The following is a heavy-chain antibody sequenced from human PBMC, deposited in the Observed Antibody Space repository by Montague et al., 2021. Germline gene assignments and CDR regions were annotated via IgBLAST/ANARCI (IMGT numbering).Heavy chain of an antibody. J-gene: IGHJ6*03. CDR3: VKDSGYSYYMDV. CDR2: IWFDGSKK. CDR1: GFTFSSYA. Sequence: SLRLSCAASGFTFSSYAMHWVRQAPGTGPEWVAIIWFDGSKKYYRGSVKGRFTISRDNSENTLHLQMNSLRAEDTAVYYCVKDSGYSYYMDVWGKGTTVTVSS. V-gene: IGHV3-33*06. D-gene: IGHD3-10*01.